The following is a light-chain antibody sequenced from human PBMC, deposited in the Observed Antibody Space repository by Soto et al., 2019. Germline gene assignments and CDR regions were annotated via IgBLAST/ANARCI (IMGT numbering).Light chain of an antibody. Sequence: DIQMTQSPSTLSAPVGDRVTITCRASQDISNYLNWYQQKPGKAPKLLIYDASNLETGVPSRFSGSGSGTDFTFTISSLQPEDIATYYCQQYDNLPRTFGGGTKV. CDR3: QQYDNLPRT. V-gene: IGKV1-33*01. CDR2: DAS. J-gene: IGKJ4*01. CDR1: QDISNY.